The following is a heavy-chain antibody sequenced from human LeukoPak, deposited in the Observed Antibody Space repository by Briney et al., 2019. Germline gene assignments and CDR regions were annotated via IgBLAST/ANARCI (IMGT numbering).Heavy chain of an antibody. J-gene: IGHJ4*02. V-gene: IGHV3-21*01. Sequence: GGSLRLSCVGTGFTFSTYRMNWVRQAPGKGLEWVSSISSSSSYIYYADSVKGRITISRDNAKNSLYLQMNSLRVEDTAVYYCARGQWLDRFDYWGQGTLVTVSS. CDR2: ISSSSSYI. CDR1: GFTFSTYR. CDR3: ARGQWLDRFDY. D-gene: IGHD6-19*01.